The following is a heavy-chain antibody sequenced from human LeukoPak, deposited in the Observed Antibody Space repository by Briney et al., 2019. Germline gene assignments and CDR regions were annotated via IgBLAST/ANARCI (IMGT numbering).Heavy chain of an antibody. CDR2: INHSGST. V-gene: IGHV4-34*01. Sequence: SETLSLTCAVYGGSFSGYYWSWIRQPPGKGLEWIGEINHSGSTNYNPSLKSRVTISVDTSKNQLSLKLSSVTAADTAVYYCARGYVLFDYWGQGTLVTVSS. CDR3: ARGYVLFDY. J-gene: IGHJ4*02. D-gene: IGHD3-16*01. CDR1: GGSFSGYY.